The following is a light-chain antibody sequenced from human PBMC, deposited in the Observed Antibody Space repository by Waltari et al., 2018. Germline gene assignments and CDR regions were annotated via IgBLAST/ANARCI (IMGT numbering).Light chain of an antibody. CDR1: SLRTSY. V-gene: IGLV3-19*01. CDR3: SSRNGRADQVV. Sequence: SSELTQDPGVSVALGQTFTITCQGDSLRTSYATWYQLKPGQAPVLVIYGKDKRPSGIPDRFSGYSSGTTSSLTITGAQAEDGADYYCSSRNGRADQVVFAGGTKVTVL. CDR2: GKD. J-gene: IGLJ3*02.